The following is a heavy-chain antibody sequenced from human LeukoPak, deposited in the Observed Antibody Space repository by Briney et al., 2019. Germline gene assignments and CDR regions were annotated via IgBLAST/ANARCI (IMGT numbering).Heavy chain of an antibody. J-gene: IGHJ6*02. V-gene: IGHV3-7*03. CDR3: ARNNGMDV. CDR2: VNRDGSET. Sequence: GGSLRLSCAASGFALSSHWMTWVRQVPGRGPEWVANVNRDGSETYYLDSVKGRFTISKDNAKNSLYLQMNSLRAEDTALYHCARNNGMDVWGQGTTVIVSS. CDR1: GFALSSHW.